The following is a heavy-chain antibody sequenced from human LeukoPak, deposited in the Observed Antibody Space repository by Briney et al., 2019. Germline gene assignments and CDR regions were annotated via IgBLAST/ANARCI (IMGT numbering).Heavy chain of an antibody. Sequence: GGSLRLSCAASGFTFSSHAMNWVRQAPGKGLEWVSAVSGSGGYTYYADSVEGRFTISRDNSKNTLYLQMNSLRAEDTAVYYCEAQGYCSSTSCYPWGQGTLVTVSS. J-gene: IGHJ5*02. CDR2: VSGSGGYT. D-gene: IGHD2-2*01. CDR1: GFTFSSHA. V-gene: IGHV3-23*01. CDR3: EAQGYCSSTSCYP.